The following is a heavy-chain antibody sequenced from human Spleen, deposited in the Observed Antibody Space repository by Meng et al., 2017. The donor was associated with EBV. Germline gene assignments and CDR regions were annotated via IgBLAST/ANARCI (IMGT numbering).Heavy chain of an antibody. CDR3: ARHLSSLGSVPFDS. Sequence: QITLKESAPTLVKLTQTLTPTCTLSGFSLSTSGVGVGWIRQPPGKALEWLALIYWDDDKRYSPSLKSRLTITKDTSKNQVVLTMTNMDPVDTATYYCARHLSSLGSVPFDSWGPGTLVTVSS. CDR1: GFSLSTSGVG. V-gene: IGHV2-5*02. D-gene: IGHD2-15*01. CDR2: IYWDDDK. J-gene: IGHJ4*02.